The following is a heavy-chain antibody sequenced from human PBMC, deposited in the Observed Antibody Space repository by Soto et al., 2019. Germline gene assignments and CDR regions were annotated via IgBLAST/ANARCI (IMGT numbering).Heavy chain of an antibody. CDR1: GGTFSSYA. CDR2: IIPIFGTA. J-gene: IGHJ4*02. CDR3: ARDFSHCSGGSCYGIYYFDY. D-gene: IGHD2-15*01. Sequence: SVKVSCKAAGGTFSSYAISWVRQAPGQGLEWMGGIIPIFGTANYAQKFQGRVTITADESTSTAYMELSSLRSEDTAVYYCARDFSHCSGGSCYGIYYFDYWGQGTLVTVSS. V-gene: IGHV1-69*13.